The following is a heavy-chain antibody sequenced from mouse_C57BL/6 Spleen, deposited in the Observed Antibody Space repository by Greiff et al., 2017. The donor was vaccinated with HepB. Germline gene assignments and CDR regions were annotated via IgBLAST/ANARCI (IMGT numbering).Heavy chain of an antibody. V-gene: IGHV5-4*01. CDR1: GFTFSSYA. CDR2: ISDGGSYT. Sequence: EVQGVESGGGLVKPGGSLKLSCAASGFTFSSYAMSWVRQTPEKRLEWVATISDGGSYTYYPDNVKGRFTIARDNAKNNLYLQMRHLKSEDLAMYYWARDRVTTVVAGAMDYWGQGTSVTVSS. D-gene: IGHD1-1*01. CDR3: ARDRVTTVVAGAMDY. J-gene: IGHJ4*01.